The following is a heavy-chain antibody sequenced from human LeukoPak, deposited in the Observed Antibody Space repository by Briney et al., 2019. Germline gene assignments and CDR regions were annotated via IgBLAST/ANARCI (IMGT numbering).Heavy chain of an antibody. J-gene: IGHJ4*02. CDR3: ARGAEMAVDY. CDR2: INHSGST. V-gene: IGHV4-34*01. CDR1: GGSFSGYY. Sequence: PSETLSLTCAVYGGSFSGYYWSWIRQPPGKGLEWIGEINHSGSTNYNPSLKSRVTISVDTSKNQFSLKLSSVTAADTAVYYCARGAEMAVDYWGQGTLVTVSS. D-gene: IGHD6-19*01.